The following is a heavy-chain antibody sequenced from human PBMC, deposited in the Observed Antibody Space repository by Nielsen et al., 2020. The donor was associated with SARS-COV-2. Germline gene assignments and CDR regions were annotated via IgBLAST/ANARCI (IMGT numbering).Heavy chain of an antibody. CDR1: GYTFTSYA. Sequence: ASVKVSCKASGYTFTSYAMNWVRQAPGQGLEWMGWINTNTGNPTYAQGFTGRFVFSLDTSVSTAYLQISSLKAEDTAVYYCARNLLRFHLYYYYGMDVWGQGTTVTSP. V-gene: IGHV7-4-1*02. J-gene: IGHJ6*02. D-gene: IGHD3-3*01. CDR2: INTNTGNP. CDR3: ARNLLRFHLYYYYGMDV.